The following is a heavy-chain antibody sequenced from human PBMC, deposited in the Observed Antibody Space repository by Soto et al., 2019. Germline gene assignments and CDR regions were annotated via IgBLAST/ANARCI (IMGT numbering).Heavy chain of an antibody. CDR3: ARGDSSGWYAFDI. J-gene: IGHJ3*02. D-gene: IGHD6-19*01. V-gene: IGHV1-2*04. Sequence: GESLKISCKASGYTFTGYYMHWVRQAPGQGLEWMGWINPNSGGTNYAQKFQGWVTMTRDTSISTAYMELSRLRSDDTAVYYCARGDSSGWYAFDIWGQGTMVTVSS. CDR2: INPNSGGT. CDR1: GYTFTGYY.